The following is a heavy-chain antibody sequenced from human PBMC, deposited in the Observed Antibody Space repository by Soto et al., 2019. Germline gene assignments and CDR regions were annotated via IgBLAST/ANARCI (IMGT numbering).Heavy chain of an antibody. D-gene: IGHD3-10*01. V-gene: IGHV1-3*01. CDR2: INAGNGNT. CDR3: ARDRDRGDYYYYYMDV. J-gene: IGHJ6*03. Sequence: QVHLVQSGAEVKKPGASVKISCEASGYPFSDYAIHWVRQAPGQRLEWMGRINAGNGNTEYSQPFKGRLTITRDLSARTAFMELGSMTSDDSAVYFCARDRDRGDYYYYYMDVWGRGTTVIVSS. CDR1: GYPFSDYA.